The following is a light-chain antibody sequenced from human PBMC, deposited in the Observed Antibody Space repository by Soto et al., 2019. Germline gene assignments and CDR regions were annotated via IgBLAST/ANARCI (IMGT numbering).Light chain of an antibody. Sequence: QSVLTQPPSVSGAPGQRVTIPCTGSNSNIGSFYDVHWYQQLPGTVPKLLIYGDNNRPSGVPDRFSGSKSGTSTSLAITGLQAEDEADYYCQSYDNSLSHVVFGGGTKVTVL. J-gene: IGLJ2*01. CDR1: NSNIGSFYD. V-gene: IGLV1-40*01. CDR2: GDN. CDR3: QSYDNSLSHVV.